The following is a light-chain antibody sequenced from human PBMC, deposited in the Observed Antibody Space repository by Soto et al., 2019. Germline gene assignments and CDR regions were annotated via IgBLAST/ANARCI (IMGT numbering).Light chain of an antibody. CDR1: QPVSSNF. Sequence: ELVLTQSPGTLSLSPGESAALSCRASQPVSSNFLAWYQQKPGQAPRLLIYGVSSRASGIPDRFFGSGSGTDFTLTIRSLQSEDFAVYFCQQYNNWPSFGQGTRLEIK. CDR3: QQYNNWPS. CDR2: GVS. V-gene: IGKV3-20*01. J-gene: IGKJ5*01.